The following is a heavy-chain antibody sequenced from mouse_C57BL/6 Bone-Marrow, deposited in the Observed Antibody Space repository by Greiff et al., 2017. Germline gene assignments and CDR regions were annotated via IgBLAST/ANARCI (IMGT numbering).Heavy chain of an antibody. J-gene: IGHJ3*01. D-gene: IGHD1-1*02. CDR3: ARWGGAWFAY. Sequence: QVQLQQPGAELVKPGASVKLSCKASGYTFTSYWMHWVKQRPGQGLEWIGMIHPNSGSTNYNEKFKSKATLTVDKSSSTAYLQLSSLTSEDSAVYYCARWGGAWFAYWGQGTLVAVSA. CDR2: IHPNSGST. CDR1: GYTFTSYW. V-gene: IGHV1-64*01.